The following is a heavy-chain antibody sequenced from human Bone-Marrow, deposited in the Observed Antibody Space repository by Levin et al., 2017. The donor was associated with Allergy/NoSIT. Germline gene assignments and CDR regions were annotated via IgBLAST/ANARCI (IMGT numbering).Heavy chain of an antibody. V-gene: IGHV3-23*01. CDR1: GFPFGNYA. CDR3: AKVTFYEIVTGWGAYFDY. Sequence: GGSLRLSCVASGFPFGNYAMNWVRQAPGKGPEWVSGISSTGGSTYYAGSVKGRFTISRDNSKNTVYLQMNSLRDDDTAVYYCAKVTFYEIVTGWGAYFDYWGQGTRVSVSS. J-gene: IGHJ4*02. D-gene: IGHD3-9*01. CDR2: ISSTGGST.